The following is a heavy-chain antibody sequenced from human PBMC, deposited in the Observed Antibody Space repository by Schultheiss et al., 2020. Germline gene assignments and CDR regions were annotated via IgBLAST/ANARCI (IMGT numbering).Heavy chain of an antibody. D-gene: IGHD4-17*01. J-gene: IGHJ4*02. CDR2: IYYSGST. CDR3: ARARATDYGLDY. CDR1: GGSISSGGYY. Sequence: SATLSLTCTVSGGSISSGGYYWSWIRQHPGKGLEWIGYIYYSGSTYYNPSLKSRVTISVDTSKNQFSLKLSSVTAADTAVYYCARARATDYGLDYWGQGTLVTVSS. V-gene: IGHV4-31*03.